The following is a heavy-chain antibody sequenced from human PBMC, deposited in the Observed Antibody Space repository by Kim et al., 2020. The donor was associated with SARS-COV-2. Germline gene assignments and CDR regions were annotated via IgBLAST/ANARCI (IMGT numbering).Heavy chain of an antibody. CDR2: IYPGDSDT. V-gene: IGHV5-51*01. D-gene: IGHD6-13*01. CDR3: ATTASIAAAGTDFVY. Sequence: GESLKISCKGSGYSFTSYWIGWVRQMPGKGLEWMGIIYPGDSDTRYSPSFQGQVTISADKSISTAYLQWSSLKASDTAMYYCATTASIAAAGTDFVYWGQEPWSPSPQ. J-gene: IGHJ4*01. CDR1: GYSFTSYW.